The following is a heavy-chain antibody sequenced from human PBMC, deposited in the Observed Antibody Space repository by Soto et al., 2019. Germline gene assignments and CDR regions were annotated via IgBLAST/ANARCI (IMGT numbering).Heavy chain of an antibody. CDR3: ARDDSGY. D-gene: IGHD1-26*01. V-gene: IGHV1-18*01. CDR1: GYTFTSYG. Sequence: ASVKVSCKASGYTFTSYGISWVRQAPGQXLEXXGXXSXXNXXTNYAQKLQGRVTMTTDTSTSTAYMELRGLRSDDTAVYYCARDDSGYWGQGTLVTVSS. CDR2: XSXXNXXT. J-gene: IGHJ4*02.